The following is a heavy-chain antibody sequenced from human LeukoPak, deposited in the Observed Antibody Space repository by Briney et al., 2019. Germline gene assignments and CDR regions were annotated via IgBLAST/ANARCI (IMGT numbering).Heavy chain of an antibody. Sequence: GGSLRLSCAASGFTFSSDYMQGGRQAPGKGVVWVSGINNDGSDTTYEDFVKGRFTISRDKAKNRVYLEMNSLSAADTAVYYCARAFRSPRDSRLDFWGQGALVTVSS. CDR3: ARAFRSPRDSRLDF. V-gene: IGHV3-74*03. J-gene: IGHJ4*02. CDR1: GFTFSSDY. CDR2: INNDGSDT.